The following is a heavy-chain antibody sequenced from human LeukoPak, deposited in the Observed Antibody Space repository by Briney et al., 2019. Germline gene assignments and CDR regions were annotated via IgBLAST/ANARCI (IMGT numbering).Heavy chain of an antibody. Sequence: SETLSLTCAVYGGSFSGYYWSWIRQPPGKGLEWIGSIYYSGSTYYNPSLKSRVTISVDTSKNQFSLKLSSVTAADTAVYYCARVGQYYYDSSGSNYYFDYWGQGTLVTVSS. D-gene: IGHD3-22*01. CDR1: GGSFSGYY. CDR3: ARVGQYYYDSSGSNYYFDY. CDR2: IYYSGST. V-gene: IGHV4-34*01. J-gene: IGHJ4*02.